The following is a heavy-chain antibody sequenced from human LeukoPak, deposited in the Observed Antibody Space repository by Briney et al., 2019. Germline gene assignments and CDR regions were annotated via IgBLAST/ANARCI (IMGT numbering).Heavy chain of an antibody. J-gene: IGHJ4*02. CDR1: GFTVSSNY. D-gene: IGHD3-3*01. CDR3: AKALNFWSGYYKPDLDY. CDR2: IYSGGST. V-gene: IGHV3-53*05. Sequence: GGSLRLSCAASGFTVSSNYMSWVRQAPGKGLEWRSVIYSGGSTYYADSVKGRFTISRDNSKNTLYLQMNSLSAEDTAVYYCAKALNFWSGYYKPDLDYWGQGTLVTVSS.